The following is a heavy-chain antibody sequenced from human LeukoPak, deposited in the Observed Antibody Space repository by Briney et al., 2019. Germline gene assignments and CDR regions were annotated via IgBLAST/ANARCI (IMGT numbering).Heavy chain of an antibody. CDR2: ISNDGSDK. CDR1: VFTLSSYG. CDR3: AKGYSTGWYGGVDY. V-gene: IGHV3-30*18. D-gene: IGHD6-19*01. J-gene: IGHJ4*02. Sequence: PGRSLRLSCAASVFTLSSYGMYWVRQAPGKGLEWVVVISNDGSDKYYADSVKGRFTIPRDNSKNTLYLQMNSLRAEDTAVYYCAKGYSTGWYGGVDYWGQGTPVTVSS.